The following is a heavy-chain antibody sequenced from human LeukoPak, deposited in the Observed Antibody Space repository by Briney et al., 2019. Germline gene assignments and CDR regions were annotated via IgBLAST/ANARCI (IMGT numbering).Heavy chain of an antibody. CDR1: GFTFSNYW. D-gene: IGHD3-16*02. V-gene: IGHV3-74*01. CDR3: VRDYRGDY. J-gene: IGHJ4*02. Sequence: GGSLRLSCATSGFTFSNYWMHWVRHVPGKGLVWVSRISSDGSRTNYADSVEGRFTISRDNAENTLSLQMNSLRAEDTAVYYCVRDYRGDYWGQGTLVTVSS. CDR2: ISSDGSRT.